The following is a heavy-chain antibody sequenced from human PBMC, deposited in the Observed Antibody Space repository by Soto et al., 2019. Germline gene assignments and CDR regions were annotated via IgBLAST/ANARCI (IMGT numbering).Heavy chain of an antibody. CDR3: ATSSSGTFYANWFDP. Sequence: GGSLRLSCAASGFTFRNYGMHWVRQAPGQGLEWVSSISSSGANTYYADSVRGRFTISRDNSKNTVYLQMNSLRAEDTALYYCATSSSGTFYANWFDPWGQGSLVTVSS. V-gene: IGHV3-23*01. CDR1: GFTFRNYG. D-gene: IGHD3-10*01. J-gene: IGHJ5*02. CDR2: ISSSGANT.